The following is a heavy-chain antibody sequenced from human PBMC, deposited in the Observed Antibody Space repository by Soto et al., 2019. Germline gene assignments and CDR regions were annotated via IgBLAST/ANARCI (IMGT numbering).Heavy chain of an antibody. V-gene: IGHV5-51*01. CDR2: IYPGDSDT. J-gene: IGHJ4*01. Sequence: PVESLTISCKDLGYSSSRYCTVWVFQMPGKGLEWMGIIYPGDSDTRYSPSFQGQVTISADKSISTAYLQWSSLKASDTAMYYRAKRSLSTSGRYLDYWGHGTMVTVSS. D-gene: IGHD6-6*01. CDR1: GYSSSRYC. CDR3: AKRSLSTSGRYLDY.